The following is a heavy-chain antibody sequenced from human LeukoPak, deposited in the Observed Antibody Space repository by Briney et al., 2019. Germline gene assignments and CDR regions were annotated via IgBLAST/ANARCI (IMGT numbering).Heavy chain of an antibody. CDR3: ARDFALDWSYYYYMDV. Sequence: SETLSRTCTVSGGSISCRAYYWNWIRQPAGKPLEWIGRIHISGITNYNPSLKSRVTISMDASKNQLSLKLTSVTAADTAVYYCARDFALDWSYYYYMDVWGKGTTVTVSS. D-gene: IGHD3/OR15-3a*01. J-gene: IGHJ6*03. CDR2: IHISGIT. V-gene: IGHV4-61*02. CDR1: GGSISCRAYY.